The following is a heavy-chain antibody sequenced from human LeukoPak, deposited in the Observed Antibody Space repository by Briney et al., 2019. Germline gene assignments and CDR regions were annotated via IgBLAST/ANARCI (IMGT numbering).Heavy chain of an antibody. CDR2: IRQDGSET. Sequence: GGSLRLSCAASEFTFSTYWMTWVRQAPGKGLEWVATIRQDGSETKYVESVKGRFTISRDNAKNSLYLQMNSLRAEDTAVYYCARMKYYYDSSGYWFDIWGQGTMVTVSS. CDR1: EFTFSTYW. D-gene: IGHD3-22*01. J-gene: IGHJ3*02. CDR3: ARMKYYYDSSGYWFDI. V-gene: IGHV3-7*01.